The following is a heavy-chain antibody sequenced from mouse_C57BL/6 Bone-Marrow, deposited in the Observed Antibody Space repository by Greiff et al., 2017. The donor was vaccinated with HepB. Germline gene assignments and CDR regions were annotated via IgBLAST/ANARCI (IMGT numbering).Heavy chain of an antibody. CDR3: ARKSITTVVAPYYAMDY. Sequence: QVQLQQSGPGLVAPSQSLSITCTVSGFSLTSYAISWVRQPPGKGLEWLGVIWTGGGTNYNSALKSRLSISKDNSKSQVFLKMNSLQTYDTARYYCARKSITTVVAPYYAMDYWGQGTSVTVSS. CDR1: GFSLTSYA. J-gene: IGHJ4*01. V-gene: IGHV2-9-1*01. CDR2: IWTGGGT. D-gene: IGHD1-1*01.